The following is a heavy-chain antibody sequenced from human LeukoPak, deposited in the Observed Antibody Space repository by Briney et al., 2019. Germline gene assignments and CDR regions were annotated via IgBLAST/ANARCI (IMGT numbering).Heavy chain of an antibody. D-gene: IGHD4-17*01. CDR1: GASISRSRHY. J-gene: IGHJ5*02. V-gene: IGHV4-39*01. Sequence: SETLSLTCTVSGASISRSRHYWGWIRQPPGKGLEWIGSIFYSGITSYNPSLKGRVTISVDASKNQFSLKLSSVTAADTAEYYCARHDGDFHVNWFDIWGQGTLVTVSS. CDR2: IFYSGIT. CDR3: ARHDGDFHVNWFDI.